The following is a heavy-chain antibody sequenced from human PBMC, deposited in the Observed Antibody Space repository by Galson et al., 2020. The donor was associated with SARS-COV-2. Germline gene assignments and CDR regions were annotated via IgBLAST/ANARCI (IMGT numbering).Heavy chain of an antibody. CDR2: VYPSGST. J-gene: IGHJ2*01. D-gene: IGHD3-16*01. V-gene: IGHV4-38-2*01. CDR3: ARQGVTMKCLLTVPVWFFDL. CDR1: GVSISTTNY. Sequence: SESLSLTCAVSGVSISTTNYWSWIRQAPGKGLEWIGSVYPSGSTYYKQSLKSRVTISLDTSKNKFSLRLTSVPAADTALYYCARQGVTMKCLLTVPVWFFDLWGRGTLVTVSS.